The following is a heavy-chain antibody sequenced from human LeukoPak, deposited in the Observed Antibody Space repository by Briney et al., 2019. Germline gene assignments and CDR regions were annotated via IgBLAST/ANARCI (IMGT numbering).Heavy chain of an antibody. CDR2: ISDSGGIT. J-gene: IGHJ4*02. D-gene: IGHD3-10*01. V-gene: IGHV3-23*01. CDR1: GFTFSSYP. Sequence: PGGSLRLSCAASGFTFSSYPMTWVRQAPGKGPEWVSFISDSGGITYYADSVKGRFTISRDNSKNTLYLQMNSLRAEDTAVYYCAKWGRDVRDLNADYWGQGTLVTVSS. CDR3: AKWGRDVRDLNADY.